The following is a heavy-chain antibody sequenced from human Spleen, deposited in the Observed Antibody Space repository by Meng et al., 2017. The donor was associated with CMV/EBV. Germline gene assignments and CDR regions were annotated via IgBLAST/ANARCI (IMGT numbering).Heavy chain of an antibody. CDR3: ARQWADPSFDY. Sequence: TCSVSGGSVNSPNYYWTWIRQPPGKGLEWIGYIYYSGSSRYNPSFNNRLTISMDKSKNQFSLNLYSLTAADTALYYCARQWADPSFDYWGLGALVTVSS. J-gene: IGHJ4*02. CDR2: IYYSGSS. D-gene: IGHD1-26*01. CDR1: GGSVNSPNYY. V-gene: IGHV4-61*01.